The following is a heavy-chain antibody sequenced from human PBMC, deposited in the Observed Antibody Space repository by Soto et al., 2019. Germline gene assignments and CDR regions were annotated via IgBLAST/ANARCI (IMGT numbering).Heavy chain of an antibody. D-gene: IGHD3-22*01. Sequence: QVQLQQWGAGLLKPSETLSLTCAVYGGSFSGYYWSWIRQPPGKGLEWIGEINHSGSTNYNPSLKSRVTISVDTSKNQFSLKLSSVTAADTAVYYCARAPTYYYDSSGYYWNYWGQGTLVTVSS. V-gene: IGHV4-34*01. J-gene: IGHJ4*02. CDR3: ARAPTYYYDSSGYYWNY. CDR2: INHSGST. CDR1: GGSFSGYY.